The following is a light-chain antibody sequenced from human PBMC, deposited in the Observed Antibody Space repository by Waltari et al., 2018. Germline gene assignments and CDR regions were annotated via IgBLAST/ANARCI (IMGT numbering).Light chain of an antibody. CDR1: QSVGSS. V-gene: IGKV3-15*01. CDR3: QQYSNWPRT. CDR2: GAS. Sequence: IVMTQSPATLSLSPGKMATISCRARQSVGSSLAWYQQKPGQAPRLLIYGASSRATGIPDRFSGSGSGTDFTLTISSLEPEDFAVYYCQQYSNWPRTFGQGTKVEIK. J-gene: IGKJ1*01.